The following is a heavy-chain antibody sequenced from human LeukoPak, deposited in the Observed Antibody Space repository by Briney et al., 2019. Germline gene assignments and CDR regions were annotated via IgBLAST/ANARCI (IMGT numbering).Heavy chain of an antibody. CDR1: GGSISSYY. Sequence: SETLSLTCTVSGGSISSYYWSWIRQPPGKGLEWIGYIYYSGTINHNPSLKSRVTISVDTSKNQFSLKLSSVTAADTAVYYCARRIFSGFDPWGQGTLVTVSS. CDR2: IYYSGTI. D-gene: IGHD3-9*01. CDR3: ARRIFSGFDP. J-gene: IGHJ5*02. V-gene: IGHV4-59*08.